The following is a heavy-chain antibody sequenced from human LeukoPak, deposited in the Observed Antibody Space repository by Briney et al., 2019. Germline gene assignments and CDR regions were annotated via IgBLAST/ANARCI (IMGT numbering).Heavy chain of an antibody. V-gene: IGHV1-46*01. CDR3: ARVKSYYYDTSDKDAFDI. CDR2: INPRGGST. D-gene: IGHD3-22*01. CDR1: GYTFTGYY. Sequence: ASVKVSCKASGYTFTGYYMHWVRQAPGQGLEWMGIINPRGGSTSYTQKFQGRVTMTRDTSTSTVYMELSSLRSEDTAVYYCARVKSYYYDTSDKDAFDIWGQGTMVTVSS. J-gene: IGHJ3*02.